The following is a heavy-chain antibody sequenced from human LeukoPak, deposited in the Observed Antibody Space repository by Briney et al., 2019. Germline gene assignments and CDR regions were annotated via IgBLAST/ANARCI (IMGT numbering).Heavy chain of an antibody. CDR3: ARDQTGTGDSSGYYDLYYFDY. V-gene: IGHV3-7*01. CDR1: GLTFSSYW. D-gene: IGHD3-22*01. J-gene: IGHJ4*02. Sequence: GGSLRLSCAASGLTFSSYWMSWVRQAPGKGLEWVANIKQDGSEKYYVDSVKGRFTISRDNAKNSLYLQMNSLRAEDTAVYYCARDQTGTGDSSGYYDLYYFDYWGQGTLVTVSS. CDR2: IKQDGSEK.